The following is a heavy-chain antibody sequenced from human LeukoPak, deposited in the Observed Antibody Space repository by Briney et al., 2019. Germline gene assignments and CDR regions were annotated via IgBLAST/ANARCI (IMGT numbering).Heavy chain of an antibody. V-gene: IGHV3-33*01. D-gene: IGHD3-22*01. J-gene: IGHJ3*02. CDR3: ASGDTTGYSGDAFNI. Sequence: PGGSPRLSCAASGFTFSSYGMHWVRQAPGKGLEWVAVIWYDGSNKYYADSVKGRFTISRDNSKNTLYLQMNSLRAEDTAVYYCASGDTTGYSGDAFNIWGQGTMVTVSS. CDR1: GFTFSSYG. CDR2: IWYDGSNK.